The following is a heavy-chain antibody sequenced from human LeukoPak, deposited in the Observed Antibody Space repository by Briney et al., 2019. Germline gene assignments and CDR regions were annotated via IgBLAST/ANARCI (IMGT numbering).Heavy chain of an antibody. V-gene: IGHV3-21*01. CDR2: ISSSSSYI. D-gene: IGHD1-26*01. CDR3: ARETRASGSYYAFDI. Sequence: GGSLRLSCAASGFTFSSYSMNWVRQAPGKGLEWVSSISSSSSYIYYADSVKGRFTISRDNAKNSLYLQMNSLRAEDTAVYYCARETRASGSYYAFDIWGQGTMVTVSS. J-gene: IGHJ3*02. CDR1: GFTFSSYS.